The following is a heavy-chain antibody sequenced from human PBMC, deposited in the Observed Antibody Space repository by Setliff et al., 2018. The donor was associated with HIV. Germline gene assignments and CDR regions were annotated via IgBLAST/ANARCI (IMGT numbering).Heavy chain of an antibody. Sequence: GASVKVSCKASGGTFNINAVTWVRQAPGQGLEWVGAIIPLFGTANYAQKFQGRVTITADDSTSTVYMEVRSLRAEDTAVFYCAKLAGGTSPDGYYYYMDVWGKGTTVTVSS. J-gene: IGHJ6*03. CDR1: GGTFNINA. CDR3: AKLAGGTSPDGYYYYMDV. V-gene: IGHV1-69*13. CDR2: IIPLFGTA. D-gene: IGHD2-15*01.